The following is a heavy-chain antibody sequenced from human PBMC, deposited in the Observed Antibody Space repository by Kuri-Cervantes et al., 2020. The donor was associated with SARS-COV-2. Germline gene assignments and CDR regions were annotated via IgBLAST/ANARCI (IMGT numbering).Heavy chain of an antibody. CDR2: IYYSGST. D-gene: IGHD5-18*01. V-gene: IGHV4-59*01. CDR1: GGSISSYY. Sequence: GSLRLSCTVSGGSISSYYWSWIRQPPGKGLEWIGYIYYSGSTNYNPSLKSRVTISVDTSKNQSSLKLSSVTAADTAVYYCARDVQGYSYGSGYYYYGMDVWGQGTTVTVSS. CDR3: ARDVQGYSYGSGYYYYGMDV. J-gene: IGHJ6*02.